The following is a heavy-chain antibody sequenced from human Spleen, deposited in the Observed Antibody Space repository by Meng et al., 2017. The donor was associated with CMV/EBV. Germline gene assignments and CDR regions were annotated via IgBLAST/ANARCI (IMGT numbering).Heavy chain of an antibody. Sequence: GESLKISCAASGFTFSSYAMSWVRQAPGKGLEWVSLITGGGGSTYYADSVKGRFTISRDNSKNTLYLQMNSLRAEDTAVYYCARRVYDSSGHSDYWGQGTLVTVSS. CDR2: ITGGGGST. D-gene: IGHD3-22*01. J-gene: IGHJ4*02. CDR3: ARRVYDSSGHSDY. CDR1: GFTFSSYA. V-gene: IGHV3-23*01.